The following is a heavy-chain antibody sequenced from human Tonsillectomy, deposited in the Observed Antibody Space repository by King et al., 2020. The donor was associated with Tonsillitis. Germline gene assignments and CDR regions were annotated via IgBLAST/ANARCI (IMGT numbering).Heavy chain of an antibody. CDR3: ARNYYDSGGHSYGMDV. V-gene: IGHV3-33*05. CDR1: GFTFSSYG. CDR2: ISYDGSNK. D-gene: IGHD3-22*01. J-gene: IGHJ6*02. Sequence: VQLVESGGGVVQPGRSLRLSCAASGFTFSSYGVHWVRQAPGKGLEWVAVISYDGSNKYYADSVKGRFNISRDNSKNTLYLQMNSLRVEDTAVYYCARNYYDSGGHSYGMDVWGQGTTVTVSS.